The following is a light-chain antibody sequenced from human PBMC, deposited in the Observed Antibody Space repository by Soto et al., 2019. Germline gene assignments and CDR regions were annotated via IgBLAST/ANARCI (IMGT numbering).Light chain of an antibody. CDR2: GAS. J-gene: IGKJ5*01. V-gene: IGKV3-15*01. CDR1: QSVSMT. Sequence: EIVMTQSPATVSASPGEGATLSCTASQSVSMTLAWYQPTPGQAPRLLIYGASTRATGIPASFSGSGSGTELTLTISSLQSEDFAAYDYQPYNNCPPITFRQGTRLEIK. CDR3: QPYNNCPPIT.